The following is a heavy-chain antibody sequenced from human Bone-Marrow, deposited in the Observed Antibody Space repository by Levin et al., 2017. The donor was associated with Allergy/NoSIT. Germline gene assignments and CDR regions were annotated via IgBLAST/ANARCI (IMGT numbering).Heavy chain of an antibody. CDR3: VARSNGMDV. J-gene: IGHJ6*02. CDR1: EFIVSSNY. V-gene: IGHV3-66*01. Sequence: GGSLRLSCAASEFIVSSNYMSWVRQAPGKGLDWVSVIHSGGSAYYAEPVKGRFTISRDNSKNTLYLQMNSLRADDTAVYYCVARSNGMDVWGQGTTVTVSS. CDR2: IHSGGSA. D-gene: IGHD5-12*01.